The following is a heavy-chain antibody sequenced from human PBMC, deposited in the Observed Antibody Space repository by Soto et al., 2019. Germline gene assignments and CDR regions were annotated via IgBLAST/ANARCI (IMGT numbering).Heavy chain of an antibody. CDR1: GYTFTSYD. CDR2: MNPNSGNT. CDR3: ARGGALPPDFDY. Sequence: ASVKVSCKASGYTFTSYDINWVRQATGQGLEWMGWMNPNSGNTGYAQKFQGRVTMTRNTSISTAYMELSSLRSEDTAVYYCARGGALPPDFDYWGQGTLVTVSS. D-gene: IGHD3-16*01. J-gene: IGHJ4*02. V-gene: IGHV1-8*01.